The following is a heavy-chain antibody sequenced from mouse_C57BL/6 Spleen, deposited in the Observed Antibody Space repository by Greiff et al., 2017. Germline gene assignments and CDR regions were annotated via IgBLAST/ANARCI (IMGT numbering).Heavy chain of an antibody. CDR3: ARSYDVDAMDY. Sequence: VQLQQSGPGLVQPSQSLSITCTVPGFSLTSYGVPWVRQSPGKGLEWLGVIWCGGSTDYNAAFISRLSISKDNSKSQVFFKMNSLQADDTAIYYCARSYDVDAMDYWGQGTSVTVSS. J-gene: IGHJ4*01. V-gene: IGHV2-2*01. CDR1: GFSLTSYG. D-gene: IGHD2-12*01. CDR2: IWCGGST.